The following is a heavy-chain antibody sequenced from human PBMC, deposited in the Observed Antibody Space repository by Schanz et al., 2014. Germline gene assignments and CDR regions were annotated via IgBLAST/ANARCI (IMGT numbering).Heavy chain of an antibody. D-gene: IGHD3-10*01. CDR3: ARIGGSVFDY. CDR2: FDAHDGRA. J-gene: IGHJ4*02. V-gene: IGHV3-23*04. CDR1: GFTFSSYA. Sequence: EVQLVESGGGLVQPGGSLRLSCAASGFTFSSYAMSWVRQAPGKGLEWVSGFDAHDGRAYYADSAKGRFTISRDNSKNSLYLQMNSLRAEDTAVYYCARIGGSVFDYWAQGTLVTVSS.